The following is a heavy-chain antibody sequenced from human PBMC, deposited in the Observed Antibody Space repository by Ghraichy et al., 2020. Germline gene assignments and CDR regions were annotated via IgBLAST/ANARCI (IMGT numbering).Heavy chain of an antibody. CDR3: ARAVGWELLGGDSPYYYYGMDV. V-gene: IGHV7-4-1*02. CDR2: INTNTGNP. Sequence: ASVKVSCKASGYTFTSYAMNWVRQAPGQGLEWMGWINTNTGNPTYAQGFTGRFVFSLDTSVSTAYLQISSLKAEDTAVYYCARAVGWELLGGDSPYYYYGMDVWGQGTTVTVSS. CDR1: GYTFTSYA. J-gene: IGHJ6*02. D-gene: IGHD1-26*01.